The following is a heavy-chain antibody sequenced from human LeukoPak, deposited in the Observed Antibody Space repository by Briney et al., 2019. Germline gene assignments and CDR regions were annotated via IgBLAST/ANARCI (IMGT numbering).Heavy chain of an antibody. J-gene: IGHJ4*02. Sequence: SETLSLTCTVSGGSISSGDYYWSWIRQPPGKGLEWIGYIYYSGSTYYNPSLKSRVTISVDTSKNQFSLKLSSVTAADTAVYYCARARRGVYYDILTSSYSLDYWGQGTLVTVSS. D-gene: IGHD3-9*01. CDR3: ARARRGVYYDILTSSYSLDY. CDR1: GGSISSGDYY. CDR2: IYYSGST. V-gene: IGHV4-30-4*01.